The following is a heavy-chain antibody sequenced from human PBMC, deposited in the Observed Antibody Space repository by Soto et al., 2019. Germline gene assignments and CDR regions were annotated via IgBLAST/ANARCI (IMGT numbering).Heavy chain of an antibody. CDR3: AKDQRWAVPHFFDY. Sequence: EVQLLESGGDLVQPGGSLRLSCAASGFTFSTYVMTWVRQTPGTGLEWVSSISGSAGNTYYADSVKGRFTISRDNSKSTVYLQMNSLRAEDTAVYYCAKDQRWAVPHFFDYWGQGTLVTVSS. J-gene: IGHJ4*02. V-gene: IGHV3-23*01. D-gene: IGHD3-3*02. CDR1: GFTFSTYV. CDR2: ISGSAGNT.